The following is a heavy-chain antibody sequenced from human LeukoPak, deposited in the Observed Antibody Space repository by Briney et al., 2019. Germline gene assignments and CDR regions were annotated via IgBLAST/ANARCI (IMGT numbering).Heavy chain of an antibody. J-gene: IGHJ4*02. Sequence: GGSLRLSRAASGFTFSSYWMSWARQAPGKGLEWVANIKQEGSEKYYVDSVKGRFTISRDKAKNSLYLQMNSLRAEDTAVYYCARADLLWFGDFNYWGQGTLVTVSS. CDR2: IKQEGSEK. CDR3: ARADLLWFGDFNY. D-gene: IGHD3-10*01. CDR1: GFTFSSYW. V-gene: IGHV3-7*01.